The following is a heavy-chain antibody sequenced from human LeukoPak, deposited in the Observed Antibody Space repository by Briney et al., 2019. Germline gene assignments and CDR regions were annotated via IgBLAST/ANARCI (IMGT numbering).Heavy chain of an antibody. V-gene: IGHV4-34*01. CDR3: ARGRAGYYPHYYYYMDV. Sequence: SETLSLTCAVYGGSFSGYHWSWIRQPPGKGLEWIGEINHSGSTNYNPSLKSRVTISVDTSKNQFSLKLSSVTAADTAVYYCARGRAGYYPHYYYYMDVWGKGTTVTVSS. CDR2: INHSGST. J-gene: IGHJ6*03. CDR1: GGSFSGYH. D-gene: IGHD3-22*01.